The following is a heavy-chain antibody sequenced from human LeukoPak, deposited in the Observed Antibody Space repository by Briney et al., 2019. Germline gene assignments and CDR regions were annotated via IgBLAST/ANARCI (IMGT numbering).Heavy chain of an antibody. CDR2: ISYDGSNK. Sequence: PGGSLRLSCAASGFAFSSYAMHWVRQAPGKGLEWVAVISYDGSNKYYADSVKGRFTISRDNSKNTLYLQMNSLRAEDTAVYYCARHYSSSWYEGAFDIWGQGTMVTVSS. CDR3: ARHYSSSWYEGAFDI. J-gene: IGHJ3*02. V-gene: IGHV3-30-3*01. D-gene: IGHD6-13*01. CDR1: GFAFSSYA.